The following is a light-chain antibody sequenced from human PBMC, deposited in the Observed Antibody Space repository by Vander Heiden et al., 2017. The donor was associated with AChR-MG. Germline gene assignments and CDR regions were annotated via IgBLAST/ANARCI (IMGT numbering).Light chain of an antibody. CDR2: DVS. J-gene: IGLJ2*01. CDR3: SSYTSSFVV. Sequence: ALTPPASVSGSPGPSYTISCTGTSSDVGGYNDVSWYQQHPGKAPKLMIYDVSNRPSGVSNRFSGSKSGNTASLTISGLQAEDEADYYCSSYTSSFVVFGGGTKLTVL. V-gene: IGLV2-14*01. CDR1: SSDVGGYND.